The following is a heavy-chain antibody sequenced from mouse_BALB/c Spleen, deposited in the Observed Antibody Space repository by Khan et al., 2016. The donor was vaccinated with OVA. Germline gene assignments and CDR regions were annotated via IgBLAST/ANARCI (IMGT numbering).Heavy chain of an antibody. V-gene: IGHV1-7*01. J-gene: IGHJ2*01. Sequence: QVQLKQSGAELAKPGASGKMSCKASGYTFTTYWMHWVKQRPGQGLEWIGYINPTSGYTDYNEKFKDRATLSADKSSSTAYMQLSSLTSEDSAVYYCTRDRIDYWGQGTTLTVSS. CDR1: GYTFTTYW. CDR2: INPTSGYT. CDR3: TRDRIDY.